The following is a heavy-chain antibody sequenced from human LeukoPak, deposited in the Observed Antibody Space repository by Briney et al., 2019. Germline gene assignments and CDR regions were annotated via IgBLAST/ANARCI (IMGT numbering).Heavy chain of an antibody. D-gene: IGHD4-11*01. Sequence: SETLSLTCTVSGGSISSYYWSWIRQPPGKGLEWIGYIYYSGSTNYNPSLKSRVTISVDTSKNQFSLKLSSVTAADTAVYYCASFNQDDDYSDSSWFDPWGQGTLVTVSS. CDR1: GGSISSYY. V-gene: IGHV4-59*01. J-gene: IGHJ5*02. CDR2: IYYSGST. CDR3: ASFNQDDDYSDSSWFDP.